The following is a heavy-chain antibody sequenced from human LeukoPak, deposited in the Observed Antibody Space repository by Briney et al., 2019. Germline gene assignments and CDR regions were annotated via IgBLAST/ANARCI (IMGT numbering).Heavy chain of an antibody. CDR3: ANPYDSSGYYYH. D-gene: IGHD3-22*01. Sequence: GGSLRLSCAASGFTFSSYAMSWVRQAPGKGLEWVSAISGSGGSTYYADSVKGRFTISRDNSKNTLYLQMNSLRAEDTAVYYCANPYDSSGYYYHWGQGTPVTVSS. CDR1: GFTFSSYA. V-gene: IGHV3-23*01. J-gene: IGHJ5*02. CDR2: ISGSGGST.